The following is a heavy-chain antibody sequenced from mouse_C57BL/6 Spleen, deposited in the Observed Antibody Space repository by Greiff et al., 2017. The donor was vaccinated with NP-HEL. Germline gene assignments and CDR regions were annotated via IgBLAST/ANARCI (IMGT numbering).Heavy chain of an antibody. J-gene: IGHJ1*03. CDR1: GFSLTSYG. V-gene: IGHV2-5*01. CDR2: IWRGGST. Sequence: QVQLKQSGPGLVQPSQSLSITCTVSGFSLTSYGVHWVRQSPGKGLEWLGVIWRGGSTDYNAAFMYRLSINKDNSKSQVFFKMNSLQADDTAIYYCAKRNYGSSSDWYFDVWGTGTTVTVSS. D-gene: IGHD1-1*01. CDR3: AKRNYGSSSDWYFDV.